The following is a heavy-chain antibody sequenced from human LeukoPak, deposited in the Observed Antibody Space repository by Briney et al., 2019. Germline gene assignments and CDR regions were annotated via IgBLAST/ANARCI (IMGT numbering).Heavy chain of an antibody. J-gene: IGHJ4*02. CDR1: GYTFTGYY. V-gene: IGHV1-2*02. Sequence: ASVKVSCKASGYTFTGYYMHWVRQAPGQGLEWMGWINPNSGGTNYAQKFQGRVTMTRDTSISTAYMGLSRLRSDDTAVYYCARDSADLRFLEWLSIWEYFDYWGQGTLVTVSS. CDR2: INPNSGGT. CDR3: ARDSADLRFLEWLSIWEYFDY. D-gene: IGHD3-3*01.